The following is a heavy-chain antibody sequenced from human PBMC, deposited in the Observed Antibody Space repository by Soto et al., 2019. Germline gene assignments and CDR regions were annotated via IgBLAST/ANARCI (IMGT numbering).Heavy chain of an antibody. V-gene: IGHV3-30*04. J-gene: IGHJ4*02. CDR2: ISNDGRRK. CDR3: ARVATAMTYDF. D-gene: IGHD2-21*02. Sequence: PGGTLNLSCSAPGFSLSTNTMDWFRHVPVKGMEWVASISNDGRRKYYADFVKGRFTISRDTANNILYLEMNSLRAEDTSLYYCARVATAMTYDFWGQGTQVTVSS. CDR1: GFSLSTNT.